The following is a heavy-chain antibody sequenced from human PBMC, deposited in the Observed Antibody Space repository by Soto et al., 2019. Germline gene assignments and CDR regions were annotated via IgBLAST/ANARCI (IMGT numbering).Heavy chain of an antibody. Sequence: GGSLRLSCAASGFTFSSYGMHWVRQAPGKGLEWVAVIWYDGSNKYYADSVKGRFTISRDNSKNTLYLQMNSLRAEDTAVYYCARDGYCSGGSCYSVPVFDYWGQGTLVTVS. V-gene: IGHV3-33*01. J-gene: IGHJ4*02. CDR1: GFTFSSYG. CDR2: IWYDGSNK. CDR3: ARDGYCSGGSCYSVPVFDY. D-gene: IGHD2-15*01.